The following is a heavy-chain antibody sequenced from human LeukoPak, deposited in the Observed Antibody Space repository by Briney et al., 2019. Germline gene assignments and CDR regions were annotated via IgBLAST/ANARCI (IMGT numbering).Heavy chain of an antibody. CDR3: ARQRFLEWYFDY. Sequence: SETLSLTCTVSGGSIRSYYWSWIRQPPGKGLEWIGYIFHSGSTNYNPSLKSRVTISVDTSKNQFSLKLSSVTAADTAVYYCARQRFLEWYFDYWGQGILVTVSS. CDR2: IFHSGST. CDR1: GGSIRSYY. V-gene: IGHV4-59*08. J-gene: IGHJ4*02. D-gene: IGHD3-3*01.